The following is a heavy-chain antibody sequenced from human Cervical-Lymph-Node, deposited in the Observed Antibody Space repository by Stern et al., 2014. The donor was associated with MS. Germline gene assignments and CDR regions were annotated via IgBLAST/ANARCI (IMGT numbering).Heavy chain of an antibody. V-gene: IGHV1-69*01. CDR3: AREGIPGAGGTFDN. J-gene: IGHJ4*02. CDR2: IIPIFGTT. Sequence: VQLVQSGAVVKKPGSSVKVSCKVSGGTFSSYSLNWVRQAPGQGLEWMGGIIPIFGTTNYAQRFQGKVTITADGSTGTAYLEVSSLTSEDTAVYFCAREGIPGAGGTFDNWGQGTRVIVSS. D-gene: IGHD1-26*01. CDR1: GGTFSSYS.